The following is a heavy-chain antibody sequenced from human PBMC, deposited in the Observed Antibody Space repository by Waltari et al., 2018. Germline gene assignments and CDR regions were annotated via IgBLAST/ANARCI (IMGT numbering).Heavy chain of an antibody. CDR2: NYYSGSP. CDR1: GGSISSYY. J-gene: IGHJ6*03. CDR3: AREDYYGSGSYSRRYYYYYMDV. V-gene: IGHV4-59*01. D-gene: IGHD3-10*01. Sequence: QVQLQESGPGLVKPSETLSLTCTVSGGSISSYYWSWIRQPPGKGLAWIGYNYYSGSPNYNPSLKSRVPISVDTSKNQFSLKLSSVTAADTAVYYCAREDYYGSGSYSRRYYYYYMDVWGKGTTVTVSS.